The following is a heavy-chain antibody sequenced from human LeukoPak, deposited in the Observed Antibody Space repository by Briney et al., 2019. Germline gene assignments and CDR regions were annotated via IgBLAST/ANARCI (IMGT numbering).Heavy chain of an antibody. V-gene: IGHV3-48*02. Sequence: GGSLRLSCAASGFTFTDYSMNWVRQAPGKGLEWVSSMNSDGSHIYHAGSVEGRFTISRDNARNSLYLQMNGLRDEDTAVYYCARGSFGVFDYWGQGILVTVSS. CDR1: GFTFTDYS. D-gene: IGHD3-10*01. CDR3: ARGSFGVFDY. CDR2: MNSDGSHI. J-gene: IGHJ4*02.